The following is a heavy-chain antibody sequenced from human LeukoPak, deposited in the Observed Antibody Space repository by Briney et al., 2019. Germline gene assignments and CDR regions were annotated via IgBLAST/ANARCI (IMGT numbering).Heavy chain of an antibody. Sequence: GGSLRLSCAASGFTFSSYWMSWVRQAPGKGLEWVANIKQDGSEKYYVDSVKGRFTISRDNAKNSLYLQMNSLRAEDTAVYYCARERAMVRDLRGNHYHYYGMDVWGQGTTVTVSS. CDR1: GFTFSSYW. V-gene: IGHV3-7*01. CDR3: ARERAMVRDLRGNHYHYYGMDV. D-gene: IGHD3-10*01. CDR2: IKQDGSEK. J-gene: IGHJ6*02.